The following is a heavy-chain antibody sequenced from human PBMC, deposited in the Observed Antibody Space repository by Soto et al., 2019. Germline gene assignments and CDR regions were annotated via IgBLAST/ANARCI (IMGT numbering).Heavy chain of an antibody. CDR3: AKGDSNRIPDGFNI. Sequence: EMQLLESGGGLVQPGGSLRLSCAASGLSFSTYAMTWVRLPPGRGLDYVSAITSGGGKAWYADSVKGRFTTSRDNAKNTLFLQMNSLTAEDTAVYYCAKGDSNRIPDGFNIWGQGTLVTVSS. CDR2: ITSGGGKA. D-gene: IGHD2-21*01. J-gene: IGHJ3*02. CDR1: GLSFSTYA. V-gene: IGHV3-23*01.